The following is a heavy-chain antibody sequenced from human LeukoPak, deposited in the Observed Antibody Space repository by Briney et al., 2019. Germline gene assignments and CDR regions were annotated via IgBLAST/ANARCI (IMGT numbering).Heavy chain of an antibody. D-gene: IGHD3-10*01. CDR2: IKQDGSEK. CDR1: GFTFSSDW. V-gene: IGHV3-7*01. Sequence: VGSLRLSCAASGFTFSSDWVSWVRQAPGKGGEGGANIKQDGSEKYYVDSVKGRFTITRDNAKNSLYLQMNSLRAEDTAVYYCARVGMVRGVTPYYYYGMDVWGQGTTVTVSS. J-gene: IGHJ6*02. CDR3: ARVGMVRGVTPYYYYGMDV.